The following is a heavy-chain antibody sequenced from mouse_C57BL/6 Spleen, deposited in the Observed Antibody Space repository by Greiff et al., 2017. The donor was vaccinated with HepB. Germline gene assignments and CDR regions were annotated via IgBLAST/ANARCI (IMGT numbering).Heavy chain of an antibody. D-gene: IGHD4-1*01. CDR2: IDPSDSYT. J-gene: IGHJ2*01. CDR3: ARGTVNYFDY. CDR1: GYTFTSYW. Sequence: QVQLQQPGAELVMPGASVKLSCKASGYTFTSYWMHWVKQRPGQGLEWIGEIDPSDSYTNYNQKFKGKSTLTVDKSPSTAYMQLSSLTSEDSAVYYCARGTVNYFDYWGQGTTLTVSS. V-gene: IGHV1-69*01.